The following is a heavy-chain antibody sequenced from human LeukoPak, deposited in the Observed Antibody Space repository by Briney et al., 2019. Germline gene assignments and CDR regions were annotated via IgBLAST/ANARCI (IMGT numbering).Heavy chain of an antibody. CDR2: INHSGST. CDR1: GGSFSGYY. D-gene: IGHD6-6*01. J-gene: IGHJ6*03. CDR3: ARGIAAHGGYYYYYYYMDV. Sequence: SETLSLTCAVYGGSFSGYYWSWICRPPGKGLEWIGEINHSGSTNYNPSLKSRVTISVDTSKNQFSLKLSSVTAADTAVYYGARGIAAHGGYYYYYYYMDVWGKGTTVTVSS. V-gene: IGHV4-34*01.